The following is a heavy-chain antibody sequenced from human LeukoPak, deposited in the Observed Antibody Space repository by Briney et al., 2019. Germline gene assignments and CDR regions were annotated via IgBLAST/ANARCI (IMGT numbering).Heavy chain of an antibody. J-gene: IGHJ5*02. CDR2: INNSGST. Sequence: PSETLSLTCAVYGGSFSGYYWSWIRQPPGKGLEWSGEINNSGSTNYNPSLKSRVTISVDTSKNQFSLKLSSVTAADTAVYYCARGRGTIFGVVITNWFDPWGQGTLVTVSS. CDR3: ARGRGTIFGVVITNWFDP. V-gene: IGHV4-34*01. D-gene: IGHD3-3*01. CDR1: GGSFSGYY.